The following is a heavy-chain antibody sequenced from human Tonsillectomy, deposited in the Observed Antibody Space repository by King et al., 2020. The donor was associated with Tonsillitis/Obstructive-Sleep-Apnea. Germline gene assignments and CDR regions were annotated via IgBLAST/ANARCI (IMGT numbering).Heavy chain of an antibody. Sequence: VQLVESGAEVKKPGSSVKVSCKASGGTFSSHAISWVRQAPGQGLEWMAVIIPIFGTTNYAQKFQGRVTVTADESTSTAYMELGSLRSEDTAMYYCVRAPGIAAAGKILGYYYYYMDVWGKGTTVTVSS. CDR2: IIPIFGTT. V-gene: IGHV1-69*01. D-gene: IGHD6-13*01. CDR3: VRAPGIAAAGKILGYYYYYMDV. CDR1: GGTFSSHA. J-gene: IGHJ6*03.